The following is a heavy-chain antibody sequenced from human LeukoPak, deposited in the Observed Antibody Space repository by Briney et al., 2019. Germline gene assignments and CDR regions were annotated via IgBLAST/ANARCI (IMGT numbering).Heavy chain of an antibody. V-gene: IGHV4-39*07. Sequence: PSETLSLTCTVSGGSISTTTYYWGWVRLPPGKGLEWSGNIFYTGSTYYKPSLKSRVTLSVDTSKNQFSLKLSSVTAADTAVYYCARVLYYYYYYMDVWGEGTTVAVSS. CDR3: ARVLYYYYYYMDV. CDR1: GGSISTTTYY. CDR2: IFYTGST. J-gene: IGHJ6*03.